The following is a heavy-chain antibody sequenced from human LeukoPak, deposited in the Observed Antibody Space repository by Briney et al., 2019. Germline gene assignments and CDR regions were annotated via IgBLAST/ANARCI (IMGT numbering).Heavy chain of an antibody. CDR1: GFTFSDYY. V-gene: IGHV3-11*01. CDR3: ARLPTVTSSLGY. D-gene: IGHD4-17*01. J-gene: IGHJ4*02. Sequence: GGSLRLSCAASGFTFSDYYMSWIRQAPGKGLEWVSYISHSGSTIYYADSVKGRFTISRDNAKNSLFLQMNSLRAEDTAVYYCARLPTVTSSLGYWGQGTLVTVSS. CDR2: ISHSGSTI.